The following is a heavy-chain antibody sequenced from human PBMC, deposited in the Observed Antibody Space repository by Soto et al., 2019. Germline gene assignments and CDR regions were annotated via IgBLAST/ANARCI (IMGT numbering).Heavy chain of an antibody. CDR3: ARLIIERATPYYFDL. J-gene: IGHJ4*02. CDR2: FYYSGST. Sequence: QLQLQESGPGLVKPSETLSLTCTVSGASISSSSSHYWAWIRQPPGKGLEWIGSFYYSGSTYYNPCIKSRVTISVDMSKNQFSLKLSSVTAADTAVYNCARLIIERATPYYFDLWGQGKRVTVSS. CDR1: GASISSSSSHY. V-gene: IGHV4-39*01. D-gene: IGHD1-26*01.